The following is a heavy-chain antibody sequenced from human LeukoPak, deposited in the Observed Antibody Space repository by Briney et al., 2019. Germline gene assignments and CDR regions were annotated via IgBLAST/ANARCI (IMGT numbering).Heavy chain of an antibody. J-gene: IGHJ3*01. Sequence: PGGSLRLSCAASGFTFTDYNLNWVRQAPGKGLEWVSSISSNDVYIYYADSVQGRFTVSRDNAKNSLYLQMNSLRAEDAAVYYCARDYYDSSGYVSHAFDFWGQGTMVTVSS. CDR3: ARDYYDSSGYVSHAFDF. V-gene: IGHV3-21*06. D-gene: IGHD3-22*01. CDR2: ISSNDVYI. CDR1: GFTFTDYN.